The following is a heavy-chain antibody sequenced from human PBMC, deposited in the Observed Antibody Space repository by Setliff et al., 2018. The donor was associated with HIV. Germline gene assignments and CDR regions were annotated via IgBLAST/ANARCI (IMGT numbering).Heavy chain of an antibody. Sequence: SETLSLTCTVSGGSISSGSHYWSWIRQPAGKGLEWIGLIYTSGSTNYNPSLKSRVTISVDTSKNQFSLKLSSVTAADTAVYYCARTLPQYTNLFDYWGQGTLVTVSS. D-gene: IGHD5-18*01. J-gene: IGHJ4*02. CDR1: GGSISSGSHY. CDR3: ARTLPQYTNLFDY. CDR2: IYTSGST. V-gene: IGHV4-61*02.